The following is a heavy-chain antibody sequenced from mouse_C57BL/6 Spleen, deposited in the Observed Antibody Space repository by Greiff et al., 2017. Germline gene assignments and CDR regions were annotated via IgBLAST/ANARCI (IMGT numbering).Heavy chain of an antibody. Sequence: EVKVVESGGGLVKPGGSLKLSCAASGFTFSSYAMSWVRQTPEKRLEWVATISDGGSYTYYPDNVKGRFTISRDNAKNNLYLQMSHLKSEDTAMYYCARDALLDYWGQGTTLTVSS. CDR1: GFTFSSYA. V-gene: IGHV5-4*01. CDR3: ARDALLDY. J-gene: IGHJ2*01. CDR2: ISDGGSYT.